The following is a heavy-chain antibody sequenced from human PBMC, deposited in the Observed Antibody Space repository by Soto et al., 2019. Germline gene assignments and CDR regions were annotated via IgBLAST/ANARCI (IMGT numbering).Heavy chain of an antibody. CDR2: INGNSGGT. D-gene: IGHD1-1*01. Sequence: GASVKVSCKASGYTFTDYYIHWVRQAPGQGLEWMGWINGNSGGTKYAQKFQGRVTMTRDTSISTAYMELTRLTSDDTAVYYCARAGLTTLEMAITFWGRGTLVTVSS. CDR3: ARAGLTTLEMAITF. CDR1: GYTFTDYY. V-gene: IGHV1-2*02. J-gene: IGHJ4*02.